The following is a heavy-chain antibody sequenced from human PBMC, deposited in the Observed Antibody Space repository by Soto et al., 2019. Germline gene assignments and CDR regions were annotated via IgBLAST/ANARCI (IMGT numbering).Heavy chain of an antibody. CDR2: ISDDGASI. CDR3: ARENSVQAWLHHFDH. D-gene: IGHD5-18*01. V-gene: IGHV3-48*03. Sequence: LRLSCEASGFSFSSFSMNWVRQAPGRGLEWVSYISDDGASIYYADSLKGRFTISRDNAKNSLSLQMNNLRAEDTAVYYCARENSVQAWLHHFDHWGLGTLVTVSS. CDR1: GFSFSSFS. J-gene: IGHJ4*02.